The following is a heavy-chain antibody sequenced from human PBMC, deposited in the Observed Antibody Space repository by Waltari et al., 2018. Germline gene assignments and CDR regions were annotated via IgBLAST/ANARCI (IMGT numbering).Heavy chain of an antibody. CDR1: GYTLTNYD. Sequence: QVQLVQSGAEMKKPGASVKVSCKASGYTLTNYDINWVRQAAGQGLEWMGWMNPNIDNAGYAQKFEGRVTITRNTSISTVYMELSSLRSDDTAVYYCARGLLYGGKSGYYMDVWGKGTTIIVSS. V-gene: IGHV1-8*01. J-gene: IGHJ6*03. CDR2: MNPNIDNA. CDR3: ARGLLYGGKSGYYMDV. D-gene: IGHD2-15*01.